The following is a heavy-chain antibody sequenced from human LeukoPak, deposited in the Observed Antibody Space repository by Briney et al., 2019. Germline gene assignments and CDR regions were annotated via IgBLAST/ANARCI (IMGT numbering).Heavy chain of an antibody. CDR3: AKAGGSGSYYKTPFDS. CDR2: ISWNSDTI. D-gene: IGHD3-10*01. V-gene: IGHV3-9*01. CDR1: GFNFDDHA. J-gene: IGHJ4*02. Sequence: GGSLRLSCAASGFNFDDHAMNWVRQAPGKGLEWISGISWNSDTIGYADSVKGQFTISRDNAKKSLYLQMNSLRPEDTAFYYCAKAGGSGSYYKTPFDSWGQGTLVTVSS.